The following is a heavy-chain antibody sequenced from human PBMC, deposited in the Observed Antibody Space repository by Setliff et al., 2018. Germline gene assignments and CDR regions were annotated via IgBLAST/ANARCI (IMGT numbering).Heavy chain of an antibody. CDR2: IYHSGTT. V-gene: IGHV4-4*02. D-gene: IGHD3-10*01. CDR3: ARDRSYYASGSFTKWFDF. J-gene: IGHJ4*02. CDR1: GGSISSPNW. Sequence: PSETLSLTCAVSGGSISSPNWWNWVRQPPGKGLEWIGEIYHSGTTNYNPSLKSRVTMSVDKSRNQFSLQLNSVTAADTAIYFCARDRSYYASGSFTKWFDFWGQGVLVTVSS.